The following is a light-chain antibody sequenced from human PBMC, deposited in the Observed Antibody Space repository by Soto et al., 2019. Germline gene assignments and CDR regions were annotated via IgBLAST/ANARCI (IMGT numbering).Light chain of an antibody. CDR2: KAS. Sequence: DIQMTQSPSTLSASVGDRVTITCRASQSISSWLAWYQQKPGKAPKLLIYKASSLESGVPSRFSGSGSGTEFTLTISSLQPDDFATYYCQHYNSYSQYTFGQGTKVDIK. CDR1: QSISSW. V-gene: IGKV1-5*03. CDR3: QHYNSYSQYT. J-gene: IGKJ2*01.